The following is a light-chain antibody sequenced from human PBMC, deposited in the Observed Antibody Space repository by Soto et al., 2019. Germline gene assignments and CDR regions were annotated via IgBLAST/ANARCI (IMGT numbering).Light chain of an antibody. Sequence: DIQMTRSPSSLSASVGDRVTITCQASQDISNYLNWYQQKPGKAPKLLIYDASNLETGVPSRFSGSVSGTDFTVTISSLHAEDIATYYCQQYDNLPRTFGQGTKLEIK. CDR3: QQYDNLPRT. J-gene: IGKJ2*02. CDR1: QDISNY. V-gene: IGKV1-33*01. CDR2: DAS.